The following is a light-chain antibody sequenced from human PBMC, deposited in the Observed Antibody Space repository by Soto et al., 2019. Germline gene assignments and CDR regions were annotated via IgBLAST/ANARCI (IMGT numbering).Light chain of an antibody. CDR1: QSLLHSNGYNY. J-gene: IGKJ1*01. V-gene: IGKV2-28*01. Sequence: EIVLTQSPLSLPVTPGEPASISCRSSQSLLHSNGYNYVDWYLQKPGQSPQLLIYLVSNRASGVPDRFSGSGSGTNFTLQITRVEAEDVGVYYCMQALETPWTFGQGTKVDIK. CDR3: MQALETPWT. CDR2: LVS.